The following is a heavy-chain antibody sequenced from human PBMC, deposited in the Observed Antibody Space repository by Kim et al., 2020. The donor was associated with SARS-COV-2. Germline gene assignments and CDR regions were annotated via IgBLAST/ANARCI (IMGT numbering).Heavy chain of an antibody. J-gene: IGHJ6*02. Sequence: TRYSPAIQGQLTISADKSISTAYLQCSSLRASDTAMYYCATHFPMRFPMDLWGRGTAVTVSS. D-gene: IGHD2-2*01. CDR2: T. CDR3: ATHFPMRFPMDL. V-gene: IGHV5-51*01.